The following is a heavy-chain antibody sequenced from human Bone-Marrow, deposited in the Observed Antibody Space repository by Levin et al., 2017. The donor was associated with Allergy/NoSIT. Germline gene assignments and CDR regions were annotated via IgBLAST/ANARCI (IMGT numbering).Heavy chain of an antibody. CDR2: ISYDGSNK. Sequence: LSLTCAASGFTFSSYAMHWVRQAPGKGLEWVAVISYDGSNKYYADSVKGRFTISRENSKNTLYLQMNSLRAEDTAVYYCARAQYSSSWYDAFDIWGQGTMVTVSS. D-gene: IGHD6-13*01. V-gene: IGHV3-30-3*01. CDR1: GFTFSSYA. J-gene: IGHJ3*02. CDR3: ARAQYSSSWYDAFDI.